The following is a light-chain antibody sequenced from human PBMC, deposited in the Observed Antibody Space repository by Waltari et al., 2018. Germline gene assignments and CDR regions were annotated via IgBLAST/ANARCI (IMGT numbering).Light chain of an antibody. J-gene: IGKJ1*01. Sequence: DIVMTQSPDSLAVSLGERATINCKSSRSVLYSSNSKNYLAWYQQKPGQPPNLLIYWASTRESGVPDRVSGSGSGTDFTLTISSLQAEDVAVYFCQQYYSSPPAFGQGTKVEIK. CDR2: WAS. CDR1: RSVLYSSNSKNY. V-gene: IGKV4-1*01. CDR3: QQYYSSPPA.